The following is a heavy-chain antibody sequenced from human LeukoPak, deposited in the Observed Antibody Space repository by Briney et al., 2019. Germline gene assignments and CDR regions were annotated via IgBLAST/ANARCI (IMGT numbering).Heavy chain of an antibody. Sequence: EASVKVSCKASGYTFTSYYMHWVRQAPGQGLEWMGIINPSGGSTGYAQKFQGRVTMTRDTSTSTVYMELSSLRSEDTAVYYCARDGKYSSGWITAFDIWGQGTMVTVSS. D-gene: IGHD6-19*01. J-gene: IGHJ3*02. CDR2: INPSGGST. CDR3: ARDGKYSSGWITAFDI. V-gene: IGHV1-46*01. CDR1: GYTFTSYY.